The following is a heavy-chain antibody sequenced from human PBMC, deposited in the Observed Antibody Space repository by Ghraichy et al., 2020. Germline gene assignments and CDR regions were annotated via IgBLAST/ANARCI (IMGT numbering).Heavy chain of an antibody. CDR2: IVVGSGNT. D-gene: IGHD4-17*01. V-gene: IGHV1-58*01. CDR1: GFTFTSSA. CDR3: AAGVLDGDSIYFDY. Sequence: SVKVSCKASGFTFTSSAVQWVRQARGQRLEWIGWIVVGSGNTNYAQKFQERVTITRDMSTSTAYMELSSLRSEDTAVYYFAAGVLDGDSIYFDYWGQGTLVTVSS. J-gene: IGHJ4*02.